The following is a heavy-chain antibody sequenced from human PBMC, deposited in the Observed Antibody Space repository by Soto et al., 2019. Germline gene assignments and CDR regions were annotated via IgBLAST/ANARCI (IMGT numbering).Heavy chain of an antibody. Sequence: SVKVSCKASGGTFSSYAISWVRQAPGQGLEWMGGIIPIFGTANYAQKFQGRVTITADESTSTAYMELSSLRSEDTAVYYCAIVVVVAALSPVPSYYYYGMDVWGQGTTVTVSS. J-gene: IGHJ6*02. V-gene: IGHV1-69*13. D-gene: IGHD2-15*01. CDR2: IIPIFGTA. CDR3: AIVVVVAALSPVPSYYYYGMDV. CDR1: GGTFSSYA.